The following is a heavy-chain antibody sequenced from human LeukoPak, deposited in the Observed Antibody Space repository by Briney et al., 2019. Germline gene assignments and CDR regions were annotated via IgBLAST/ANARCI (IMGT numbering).Heavy chain of an antibody. CDR1: GYSFTNYW. D-gene: IGHD6-6*01. CDR2: IYPGDSDT. Sequence: KPGESLTLSCKGSGYSFTNYWITWVRQMPGKGLEWMGIIYPGDSDTRYSPSFQGQVTISVDKSISTAYLQWSSLKASDTAMYYCARLGPAPPPSSSFFDYWGQGTLVTVSS. V-gene: IGHV5-51*03. CDR3: ARLGPAPPPSSSFFDY. J-gene: IGHJ4*02.